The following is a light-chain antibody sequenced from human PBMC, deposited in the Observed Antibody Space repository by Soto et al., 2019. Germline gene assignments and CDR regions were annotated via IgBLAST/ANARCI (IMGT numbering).Light chain of an antibody. J-gene: IGLJ1*01. CDR2: DVS. CDR3: TSYTSDSTYG. Sequence: SVLTQPPSASGSPGQSVTISCTGTSSDVGRYNYVSWYQQHPGKAPKLMVYDVSNRPSWVSNRFSGSRSGITASLTISGLQAEDEADYYCTSYTSDSTYGFGTGTKVTVL. V-gene: IGLV2-14*01. CDR1: SSDVGRYNY.